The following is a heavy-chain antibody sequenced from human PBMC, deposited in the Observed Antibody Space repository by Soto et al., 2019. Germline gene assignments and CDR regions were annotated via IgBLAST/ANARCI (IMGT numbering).Heavy chain of an antibody. Sequence: GGSLRLSCPASGFTFSSYGMPWVRQAPGKGREWVAVIWYDGSNKYYADSVKGRFTISRDNSKNTLYLQMNSLRAEDTAVYYCARPFSERYHWNDDPWFDPWGQGTLVTASS. V-gene: IGHV3-33*01. CDR1: GFTFSSYG. J-gene: IGHJ5*02. D-gene: IGHD1-1*01. CDR2: IWYDGSNK. CDR3: ARPFSERYHWNDDPWFDP.